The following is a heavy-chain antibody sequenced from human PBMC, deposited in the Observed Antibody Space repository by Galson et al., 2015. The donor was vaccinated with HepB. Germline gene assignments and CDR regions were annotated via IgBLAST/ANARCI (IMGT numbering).Heavy chain of an antibody. D-gene: IGHD2-15*01. CDR1: GFPFSNYA. J-gene: IGHJ4*02. Sequence: SMRLSCAASGFPFSNYAMYWVRQAPGKGLEWVAVISYDGSKKYYADFVKGRFTVSRDNSESTLFLQMNSLRADDTAVYYCSKRYCSGPSCYSHPDHWGQGTLVTVSS. V-gene: IGHV3-30*04. CDR3: SKRYCSGPSCYSHPDH. CDR2: ISYDGSKK.